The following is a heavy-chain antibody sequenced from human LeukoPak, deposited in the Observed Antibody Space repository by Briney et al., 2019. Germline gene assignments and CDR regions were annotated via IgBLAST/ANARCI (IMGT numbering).Heavy chain of an antibody. V-gene: IGHV4-30-2*01. D-gene: IGHD4-17*01. CDR3: ARGVGIGYGDYGYFDY. Sequence: SETLSLACAVYGGSFSGYSWSWIRQPPGKGLEWIGYIYHSGSTYYNPSLKSRVTISVDRSKNQFSLKLSSVTAADTAVHYCARGVGIGYGDYGYFDYWGQGTLVTVSS. CDR1: GGSFSGYS. CDR2: IYHSGST. J-gene: IGHJ4*02.